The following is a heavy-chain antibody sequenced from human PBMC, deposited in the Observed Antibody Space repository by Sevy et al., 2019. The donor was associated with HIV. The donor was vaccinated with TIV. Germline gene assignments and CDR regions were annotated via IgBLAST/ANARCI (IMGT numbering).Heavy chain of an antibody. CDR3: AKDFSSSWFDDAFDI. V-gene: IGHV3-23*01. CDR2: ISGSGGST. CDR1: GFTFSSYA. Sequence: GGSLRLSCAASGFTFSSYAMSWVRQAPGKGLEWVSAISGSGGSTYYADSVKGRFTISRENSKNTLYLQMNSLRAEDTAVYFCAKDFSSSWFDDAFDIWGQGTMVTVSS. D-gene: IGHD6-13*01. J-gene: IGHJ3*02.